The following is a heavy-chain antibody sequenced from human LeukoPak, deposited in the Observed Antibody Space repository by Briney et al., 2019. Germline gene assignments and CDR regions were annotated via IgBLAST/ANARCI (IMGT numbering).Heavy chain of an antibody. V-gene: IGHV3-23*01. D-gene: IGHD3-22*01. Sequence: GGSLRLSCVASGLTFKNCAMSWVRQAPGKGREWVSGINDSGGHKYYADSVKGRFTISRDSSKNTLSLQMNSLTTEDTAVYYCAKDDSRTLDHFDYWGQGALVTVSS. CDR1: GLTFKNCA. CDR2: INDSGGHK. J-gene: IGHJ4*02. CDR3: AKDDSRTLDHFDY.